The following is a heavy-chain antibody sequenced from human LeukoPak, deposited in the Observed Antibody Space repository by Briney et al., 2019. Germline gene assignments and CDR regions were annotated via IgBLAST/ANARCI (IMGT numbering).Heavy chain of an antibody. CDR1: GFTFSNYA. D-gene: IGHD6-6*01. CDR3: ARDEYSSSLDY. V-gene: IGHV3-23*01. CDR2: ISGSGGST. J-gene: IGHJ4*02. Sequence: GGSLRLSCAASGFTFSNYAMTWVRQAPGKGLEWVSAISGSGGSTYYADSVKGRFTISRDSSKNALYLQMNTLRAEDTAVYYCARDEYSSSLDYWGQGTLVTVSS.